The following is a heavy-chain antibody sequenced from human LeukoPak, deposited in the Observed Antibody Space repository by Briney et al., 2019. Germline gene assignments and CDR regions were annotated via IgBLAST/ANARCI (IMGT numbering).Heavy chain of an antibody. CDR3: AKASSGSSWGGYFDY. CDR1: GFTFSNYS. D-gene: IGHD1-26*01. V-gene: IGHV3-30*18. Sequence: GRSLRLSCAASGFTFSNYSMHWVRQAPGKGLEWVAVISYDGINKDYADSMKGRFTISRDNSQNTLYLQMNSLRVEDTAVYYCAKASSGSSWGGYFDYWGQGALVTVSS. CDR2: ISYDGINK. J-gene: IGHJ4*02.